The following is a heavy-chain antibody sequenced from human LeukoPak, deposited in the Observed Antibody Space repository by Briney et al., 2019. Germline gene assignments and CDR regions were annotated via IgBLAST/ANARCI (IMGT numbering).Heavy chain of an antibody. V-gene: IGHV4-59*12. D-gene: IGHD4-23*01. CDR3: AKSTVVKGGFDY. CDR2: IYYSGST. J-gene: IGHJ4*02. CDR1: GGSISSYY. Sequence: SETLSLTCTVSGGSISSYYWSWIRQPPGKGLEWIGYIYYSGSTNYNPSLKSRVTISVDTSKNQFSLKLSSVTAADTAVYYCAKSTVVKGGFDYWGQGTLVTVSS.